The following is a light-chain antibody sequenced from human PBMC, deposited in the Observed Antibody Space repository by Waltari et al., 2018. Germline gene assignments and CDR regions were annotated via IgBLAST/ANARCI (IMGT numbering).Light chain of an antibody. V-gene: IGLV2-11*01. CDR2: DVS. CDR3: CSYAGIYTWV. J-gene: IGLJ3*02. CDR1: SSDVGRYNY. Sequence: QSALTQPRSVSGSPGQSVTISCTGTSSDVGRYNYVSWFQQYPGKAPKLMISDVSERPSGVPDRFSGSKSGNTASPTISGLQAEDEADYYCCSYAGIYTWVFGGGTQLTVL.